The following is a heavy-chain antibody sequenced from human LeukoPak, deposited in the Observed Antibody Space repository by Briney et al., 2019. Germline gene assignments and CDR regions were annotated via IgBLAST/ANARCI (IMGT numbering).Heavy chain of an antibody. D-gene: IGHD6-19*01. CDR3: AKGRLGALAVAGIDY. J-gene: IGHJ4*02. Sequence: GGSLRLFCAASGFTFSSYWMSWVRQAPGKGLEWVAVISYDGSSKYYADSVKGRFTISRDNSMDTLYLHMNGLRAEDTAVYYCAKGRLGALAVAGIDYWGQGTLVTVSS. CDR2: ISYDGSSK. V-gene: IGHV3-30*18. CDR1: GFTFSSYW.